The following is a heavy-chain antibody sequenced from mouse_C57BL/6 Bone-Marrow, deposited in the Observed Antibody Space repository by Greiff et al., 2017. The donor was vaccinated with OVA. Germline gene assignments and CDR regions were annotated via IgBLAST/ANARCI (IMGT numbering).Heavy chain of an antibody. D-gene: IGHD3-3*01. J-gene: IGHJ3*01. CDR2: ISSGGDYI. CDR3: TRDGTWGAWFAY. Sequence: EVHLVESGEGLVKPGGSLKLSCAASGFTFSSYAMSWVRQTPEKRLEWVAYISSGGDYIYYADTVKGRFTISRDNARNTLYLQMSSLKSEDTAMYYCTRDGTWGAWFAYWGQGTLVTVSA. V-gene: IGHV5-9-1*02. CDR1: GFTFSSYA.